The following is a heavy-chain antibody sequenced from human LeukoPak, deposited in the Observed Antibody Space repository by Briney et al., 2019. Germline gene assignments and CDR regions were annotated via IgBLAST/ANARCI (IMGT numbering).Heavy chain of an antibody. Sequence: GGSLRLSCAASGFTFSTYVMHWVRHAPGKGLMWASRISHDGTVTSYGDSVRGRFTVSRDNAKNTLYLQMNSLRDEDTAVYYCTRDVDFNFFDVRGRGTLVTVSS. CDR3: TRDVDFNFFDV. D-gene: IGHD3-3*01. CDR1: GFTFSTYV. V-gene: IGHV3-74*03. CDR2: ISHDGTVT. J-gene: IGHJ2*01.